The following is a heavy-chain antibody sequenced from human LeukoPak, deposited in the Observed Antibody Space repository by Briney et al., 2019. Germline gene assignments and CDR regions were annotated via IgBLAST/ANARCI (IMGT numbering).Heavy chain of an antibody. V-gene: IGHV4-39*01. CDR2: IYYSGST. J-gene: IGHJ3*02. CDR1: GDSISSSSYY. CDR3: ARHTYYYDSSGYLYPRAFDI. Sequence: SETLSLPCAFCGDSISSSSYYWGWIRQPPGKGLEWIGSIYYSGSTYYNPSLKSRVTISVDTSKNQFSLKLSSVTAADTAVYYCARHTYYYDSSGYLYPRAFDIWGQGTMVTVSS. D-gene: IGHD3-22*01.